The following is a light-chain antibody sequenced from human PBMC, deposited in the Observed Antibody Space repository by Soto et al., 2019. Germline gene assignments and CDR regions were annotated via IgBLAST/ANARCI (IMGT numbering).Light chain of an antibody. CDR2: DTS. V-gene: IGKV3-11*01. CDR3: QQRGNWPPGFT. CDR1: QSVSNNY. Sequence: EIVLTQSPGTLSLSPGERATLSCRTSQSVSNNYLAWYQQKPGQAPRLLIXDTSNRATGIPARFSGSGSGTDFTLTLSSLEPEDFAVYYCQQRGNWPPGFTFGPGTKVDIK. J-gene: IGKJ3*01.